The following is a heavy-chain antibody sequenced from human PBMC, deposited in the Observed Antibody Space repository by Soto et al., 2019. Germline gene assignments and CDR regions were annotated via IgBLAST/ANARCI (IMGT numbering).Heavy chain of an antibody. J-gene: IGHJ6*03. Sequence: ASVKVSCTASGYTFTSYGISWVRQAPGQGLEWMGWISAYNGNTNYAQRLQGRVTMTTDTSTSTAYMELRSLRSDDTAVYYCARAPSKRDPDYYYYYYMDVWGKGTTVTVSS. V-gene: IGHV1-18*01. CDR3: ARAPSKRDPDYYYYYYMDV. CDR2: ISAYNGNT. CDR1: GYTFTSYG.